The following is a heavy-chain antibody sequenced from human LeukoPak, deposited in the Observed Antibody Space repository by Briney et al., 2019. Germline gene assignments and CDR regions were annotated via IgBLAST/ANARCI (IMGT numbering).Heavy chain of an antibody. D-gene: IGHD3-22*01. CDR3: ARDQTYYVSSGYHYVTYFQH. Sequence: SETLSLTCTVSGASISSSACTWIRQPAGEGLEWIWPISTGGSTTYNPSFKRRVTMSLDTTKNQMPFNLISVTAPDTAVYYCARDQTYYVSSGYHYVTYFQHWGQGILVTVSS. V-gene: IGHV4-4*07. CDR2: ISTGGST. J-gene: IGHJ1*01. CDR1: GASISSSA.